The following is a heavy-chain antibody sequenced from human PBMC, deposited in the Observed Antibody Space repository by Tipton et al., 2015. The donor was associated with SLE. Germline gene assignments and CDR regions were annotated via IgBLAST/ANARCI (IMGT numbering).Heavy chain of an antibody. V-gene: IGHV3-74*03. CDR2: ISDGSST. J-gene: IGHJ4*02. D-gene: IGHD1-26*01. CDR1: GFTFTNSW. CDR3: ARYSRGSLDS. Sequence: SLRLSCAASGFTFTNSWMHWVRQAPGKGLVWVSRISDGSSTTYADSVRGRFTISRDNAKNTLYLQMNSPRAEDTAVYYCARYSRGSLDSWGQGTLVTVSS.